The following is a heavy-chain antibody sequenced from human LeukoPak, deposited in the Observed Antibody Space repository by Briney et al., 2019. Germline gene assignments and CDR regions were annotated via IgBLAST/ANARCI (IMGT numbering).Heavy chain of an antibody. J-gene: IGHJ4*02. CDR1: GFTVSGHP. CDR3: AKDLAYGDYGTPWDYFDY. Sequence: PGGSLRLSCAASGFTVSGHPMSWVRQAPGKGLEWVSVIYRGGNTYYADSVKGRFTISRDNSKNTLYLQMNSLRAEDTAVYYCAKDLAYGDYGTPWDYFDYWGQGTLVTVSS. CDR2: IYRGGNT. D-gene: IGHD4-17*01. V-gene: IGHV3-53*01.